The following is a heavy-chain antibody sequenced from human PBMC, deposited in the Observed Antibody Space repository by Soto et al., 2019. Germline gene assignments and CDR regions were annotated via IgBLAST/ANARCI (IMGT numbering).Heavy chain of an antibody. CDR1: GGSISSGGYY. Sequence: TLSLTCTVSGGSISSGGYYWSWIRQHPGKGLEWIGYIYYSGSTYYNPSLKSRVTISVDTSKNQFSLKLSSVTAADTAVYYCAREFSSSLNDAFDIWGQGTMVTVSS. V-gene: IGHV4-31*03. CDR2: IYYSGST. J-gene: IGHJ3*02. CDR3: AREFSSSLNDAFDI. D-gene: IGHD6-13*01.